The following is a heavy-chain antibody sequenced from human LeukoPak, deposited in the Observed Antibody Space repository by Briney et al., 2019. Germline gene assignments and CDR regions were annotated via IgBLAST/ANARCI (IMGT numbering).Heavy chain of an antibody. J-gene: IGHJ4*02. CDR3: ATPLWFGELWGAFDY. D-gene: IGHD3-10*01. V-gene: IGHV3-23*01. CDR2: ISGSGGNR. Sequence: GGSLRLPCAASGFTFRNYALNWVRQAPGKGLEWVSAISGSGGNRHYADSVKGRFTVSRDNSKNTLYLQMNSLRADDTAVYYCATPLWFGELWGAFDYWGQGALVTVSS. CDR1: GFTFRNYA.